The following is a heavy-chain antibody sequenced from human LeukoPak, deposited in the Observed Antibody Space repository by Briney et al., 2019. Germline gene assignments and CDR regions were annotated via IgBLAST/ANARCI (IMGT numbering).Heavy chain of an antibody. D-gene: IGHD3-10*01. V-gene: IGHV3-21*01. J-gene: IGHJ4*02. CDR2: ISSSSSHI. Sequence: GGSLRLSCAASGFTFSSYSMNWVRQAPGKGLEWVSSISSSSSHIYYADSVKGRFTISRDNAKNSLYLQMNSLRAEDTAVYYCASHYYGSGKFENWGQGTLVTVSS. CDR1: GFTFSSYS. CDR3: ASHYYGSGKFEN.